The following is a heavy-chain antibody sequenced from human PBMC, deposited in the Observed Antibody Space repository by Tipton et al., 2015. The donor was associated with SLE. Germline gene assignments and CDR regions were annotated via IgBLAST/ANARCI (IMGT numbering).Heavy chain of an antibody. J-gene: IGHJ3*02. CDR3: ARAGAFGVADDAFDI. Sequence: LSLTCAASGFTVSSNYMSWVRQAPGKGLEWVSVIYSGGSTYYADSVKGRFTISRDNSKNTLYLQMNSLRAEDTAVYYCARAGAFGVADDAFDIWGQGTMVTVSS. CDR1: GFTVSSNY. V-gene: IGHV3-53*01. D-gene: IGHD3-3*01. CDR2: IYSGGST.